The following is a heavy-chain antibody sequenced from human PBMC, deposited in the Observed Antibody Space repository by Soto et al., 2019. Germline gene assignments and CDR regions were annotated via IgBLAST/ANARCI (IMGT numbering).Heavy chain of an antibody. CDR1: DYNFANYC. V-gene: IGHV5-51*01. CDR2: IYPGDSET. J-gene: IGHJ4*01. D-gene: IGHD5-12*01. CDR3: ARAPWPYFPIDY. Sequence: GESLKSAGKGSDYNFANYCIAWVLQRPWKGLEWMGIIYPGDSETIYSPSFHGLVTISADKSISTAYLQWLSLKTSDTAIYYCARAPWPYFPIDYWGHGTLVPVSP.